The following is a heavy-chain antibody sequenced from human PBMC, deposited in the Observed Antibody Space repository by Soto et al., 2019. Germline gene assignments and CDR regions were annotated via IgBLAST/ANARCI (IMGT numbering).Heavy chain of an antibody. CDR1: GYSFSSYW. J-gene: IGHJ6*02. V-gene: IGHV5-10-1*01. CDR3: ARTTVTTFSPVGNYGMDV. D-gene: IGHD4-17*01. CDR2: IDPSDSYT. Sequence: GESLKISCEGAGYSFSSYWISWGRQLAGKGQEWMGRIDPSDSYTNYSPSFQGHVTISADKSISTAYLQWSSLKASDTAMYYCARTTVTTFSPVGNYGMDVWGQGTTVTVSS.